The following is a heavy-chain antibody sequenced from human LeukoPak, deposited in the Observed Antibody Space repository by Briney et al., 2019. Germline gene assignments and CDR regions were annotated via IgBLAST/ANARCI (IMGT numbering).Heavy chain of an antibody. V-gene: IGHV3-23*01. CDR3: AKHLYSVYFYAMDV. J-gene: IGHJ6*02. CDR1: RFTFSNYA. D-gene: IGHD2-8*01. CDR2: ISGSDDST. Sequence: TGGSLRLSYAASRFTFSNYAMSWVRQAPGKGLEWVSSISGSDDSTYYADSVKGRFTISRDTSKNTLYLQMNSLGAEDTAVYYCAKHLYSVYFYAMDVWGQGTTVTVSS.